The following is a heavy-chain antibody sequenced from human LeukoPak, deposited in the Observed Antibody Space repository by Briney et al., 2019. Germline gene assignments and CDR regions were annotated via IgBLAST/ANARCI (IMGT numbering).Heavy chain of an antibody. J-gene: IGHJ4*02. V-gene: IGHV3-9*01. CDR1: GFTFDDYA. CDR3: AKDGYDILTGYYSG. D-gene: IGHD3-9*01. Sequence: PGGSLRLSCAASGFTFDDYAMHWVRQAPGKGLEWVSGISWNSGSIGYADSVKGRFTISRDNAKNSLYLQMNSLRAEDTALYYCAKDGYDILTGYYSGWGQGTLVTVSS. CDR2: ISWNSGSI.